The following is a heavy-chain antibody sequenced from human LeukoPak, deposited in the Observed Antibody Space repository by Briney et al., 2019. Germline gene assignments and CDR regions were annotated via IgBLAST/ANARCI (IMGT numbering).Heavy chain of an antibody. Sequence: GGSLRLSXTASGFTFGDYAMSWFCQAPGKGLEWVGFIRSKAYGGTTEYAASVKGRFTISRDDSKSIAYLQMNSLKTEDTAVYYCTRDRVDIVATTIYYYYYMDVWGKGTTVTVSS. V-gene: IGHV3-49*03. CDR3: TRDRVDIVATTIYYYYYMDV. J-gene: IGHJ6*03. D-gene: IGHD5-12*01. CDR1: GFTFGDYA. CDR2: IRSKAYGGTT.